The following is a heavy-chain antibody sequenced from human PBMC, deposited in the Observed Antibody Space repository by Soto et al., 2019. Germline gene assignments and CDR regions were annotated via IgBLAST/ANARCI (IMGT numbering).Heavy chain of an antibody. Sequence: GGSLRLSCAASGFTFRSYAMSWVRQAPGKGLEWVSAISGSGGSTYYAETAKGRFTISRDNSKNTVYLQMNSLRAEDTAVYFCAKDRETSIYYFDYWGQGTLVTVSS. D-gene: IGHD1-26*01. V-gene: IGHV3-23*01. CDR3: AKDRETSIYYFDY. J-gene: IGHJ4*02. CDR1: GFTFRSYA. CDR2: ISGSGGST.